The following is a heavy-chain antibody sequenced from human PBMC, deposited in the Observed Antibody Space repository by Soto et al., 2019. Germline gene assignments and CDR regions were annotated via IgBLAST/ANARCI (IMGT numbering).Heavy chain of an antibody. V-gene: IGHV1-69*12. Sequence: QVQLVQSGAEVKKPGSSVKVSCKASGGTFSSYAISWVRQAPGQGLEWMGGIIPIFGTANYAQKFQGRVTITADEPTSTAYMELSSLRSEDTAVYYCARGTQSLYCGGDCYHYFDYWGQGTLVTVSS. J-gene: IGHJ4*02. D-gene: IGHD2-21*02. CDR2: IIPIFGTA. CDR1: GGTFSSYA. CDR3: ARGTQSLYCGGDCYHYFDY.